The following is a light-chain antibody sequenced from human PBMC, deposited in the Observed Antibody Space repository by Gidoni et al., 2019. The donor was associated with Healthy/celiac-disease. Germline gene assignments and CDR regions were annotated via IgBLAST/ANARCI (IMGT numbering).Light chain of an antibody. CDR1: QSISSW. CDR2: DAS. J-gene: IGKJ1*01. CDR3: QQYNSYLWT. V-gene: IGKV1-5*01. Sequence: DIQMTQSPSTLSASVGDRVTITCRASQSISSWLAWYQQKPGRAPKLLIYDASSLESGVPSRFSGRGSGTDFTLTISSLQPDDFATYSCQQYNSYLWTFGQGTKVEI.